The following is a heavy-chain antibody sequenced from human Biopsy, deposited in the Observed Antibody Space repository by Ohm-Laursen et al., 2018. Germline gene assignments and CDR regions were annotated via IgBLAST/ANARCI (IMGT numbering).Heavy chain of an antibody. J-gene: IGHJ3*02. Sequence: SDTLSLTCSVSGGSFSTYYWTWIRRPPGKGLEWIACIDYRGSTNYNPSLKSRVSISIDTSKNQLSLRLNSVTAADTAVYYCARVSRSIYDSTFDSFNIWGPGTMVTVSS. CDR2: IDYRGST. CDR1: GGSFSTYY. V-gene: IGHV4-59*07. CDR3: ARVSRSIYDSTFDSFNI. D-gene: IGHD3-22*01.